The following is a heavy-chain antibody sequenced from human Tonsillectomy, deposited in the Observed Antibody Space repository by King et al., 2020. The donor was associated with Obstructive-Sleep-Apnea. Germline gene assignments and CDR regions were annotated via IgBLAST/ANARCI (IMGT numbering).Heavy chain of an antibody. CDR3: ARNSGYDYYFDY. J-gene: IGHJ4*02. V-gene: IGHV1-2*02. Sequence: QLVQSGAEVKKPGASVKVSCKPSGYTFTGYYMHWVRQAPGQGLEWMGWIDPYSGDTDYAQKFQGRVTMTRDTSISTAYMELSRLRSDDTAVYYCARNSGYDYYFDYWGQGTLVTVAS. CDR2: IDPYSGDT. CDR1: GYTFTGYY. D-gene: IGHD5-12*01.